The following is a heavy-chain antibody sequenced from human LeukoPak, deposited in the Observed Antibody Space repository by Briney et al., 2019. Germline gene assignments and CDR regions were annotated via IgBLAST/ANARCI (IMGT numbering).Heavy chain of an antibody. V-gene: IGHV3-30*04. D-gene: IGHD3-22*01. CDR1: GFTFSSYA. CDR3: ARPNYYDSSGYYYEISY. J-gene: IGHJ4*02. Sequence: GGSLRLSCAASGFTFSSYAMHWVRRAPGKGLEWVAVISYAGSNKYYADSVKGRFTISRDNSKNTLYLQMNSLRAEDTAVYYCARPNYYDSSGYYYEISYWGQGTLVTVSS. CDR2: ISYAGSNK.